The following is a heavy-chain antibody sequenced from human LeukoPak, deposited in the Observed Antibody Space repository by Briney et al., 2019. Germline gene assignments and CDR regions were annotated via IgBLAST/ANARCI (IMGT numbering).Heavy chain of an antibody. D-gene: IGHD2-8*01. CDR1: GYTLTELS. V-gene: IGHV1-69*06. J-gene: IGHJ4*02. CDR2: IIPIFGTA. Sequence: SVKVSCKVSGYTLTELSMHWVRQAPGQGLEWMGGIIPIFGTANYAQKFQGRVTITADKSTSTAYMELSSLRSEDTAVYYCARSSCTNGVCFHYYFDYWGQGTLVTVSS. CDR3: ARSSCTNGVCFHYYFDY.